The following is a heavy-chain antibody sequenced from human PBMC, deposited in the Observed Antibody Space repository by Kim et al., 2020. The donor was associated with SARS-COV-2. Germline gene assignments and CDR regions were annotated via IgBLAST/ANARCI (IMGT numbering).Heavy chain of an antibody. CDR3: ARDPGYCSGGSCYSYYGMDV. V-gene: IGHV3-48*01. Sequence: RFTISRDNAKNSLYLQMNSLRAEDTAVYYCARDPGYCSGGSCYSYYGMDVWGQGTTVTVSS. D-gene: IGHD2-15*01. J-gene: IGHJ6*02.